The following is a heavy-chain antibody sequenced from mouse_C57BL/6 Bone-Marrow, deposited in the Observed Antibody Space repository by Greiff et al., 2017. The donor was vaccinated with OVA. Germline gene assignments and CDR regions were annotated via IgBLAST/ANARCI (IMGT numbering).Heavy chain of an antibody. CDR1: GYTFTEYT. Sequence: QVQLQQSGAELVKPGASVTLSCKASGYTFTEYTIHWVKQRSGQGLEWIGWFYPGSGSIKYNEKFKDKATLTADKSSSTVYMELRRLTSEDSAVYFCARHEENYGSSYDYYAMDYWGQGTSVTVSS. CDR2: FYPGSGSI. CDR3: ARHEENYGSSYDYYAMDY. V-gene: IGHV1-62-2*01. D-gene: IGHD1-1*01. J-gene: IGHJ4*01.